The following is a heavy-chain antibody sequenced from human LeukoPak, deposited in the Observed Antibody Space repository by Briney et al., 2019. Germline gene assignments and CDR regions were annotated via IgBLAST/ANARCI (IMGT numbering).Heavy chain of an antibody. CDR2: FNPKSGNA. CDR3: ARGVGSAINKEAFDI. D-gene: IGHD6-25*01. V-gene: IGHV1-8*01. CDR1: GYSYTSYD. J-gene: IGHJ3*02. Sequence: ASVKVSCKASGYSYTSYDVNWVRQAPGQGLEWMGWFNPKSGNAGYAQKFQGRVTMTRNISMTTAYMELNSLTPEDTAVYYCARGVGSAINKEAFDIWGQGTVVTVSS.